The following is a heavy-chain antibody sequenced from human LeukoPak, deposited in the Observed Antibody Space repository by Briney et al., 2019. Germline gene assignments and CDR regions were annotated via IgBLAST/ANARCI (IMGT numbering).Heavy chain of an antibody. J-gene: IGHJ4*02. Sequence: GGSLRLSCAASGFTFSSYDMHWVRQATGKGLEWVSAIGTAGDTYYPGSVKGRFTISRENAKNSLYPQMNSLRAGDTAVYYCARGKGGSWSRPLDYWGQGTLVTVSS. CDR2: IGTAGDT. CDR3: ARGKGGSWSRPLDY. V-gene: IGHV3-13*01. D-gene: IGHD6-13*01. CDR1: GFTFSSYD.